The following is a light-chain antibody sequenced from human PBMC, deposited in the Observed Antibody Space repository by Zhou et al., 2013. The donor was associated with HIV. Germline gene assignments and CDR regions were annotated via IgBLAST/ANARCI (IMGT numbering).Light chain of an antibody. J-gene: IGKJ1*01. CDR3: QQSRGT. V-gene: IGKV1-5*03. CDR1: QSINNW. Sequence: DIQMTQSPSTLSASVGDTVIITCRASQSINNWLAWYQQKPGKAPELLIYKASTLQSGVPSRFSGSASGTVFTLTISSLQSEDFAVYYCQQSRGTFGQGTKVEIK. CDR2: KAS.